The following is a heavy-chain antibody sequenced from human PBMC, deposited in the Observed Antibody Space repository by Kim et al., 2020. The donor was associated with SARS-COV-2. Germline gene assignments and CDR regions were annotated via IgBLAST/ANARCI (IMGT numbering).Heavy chain of an antibody. J-gene: IGHJ4*02. Sequence: GGSLRLSCSASGFTFSSYAMHWVRQAPGKGLEYVSAISSNGGSTYYADSVKGRFTISRDNSKNTLYLQMSSLRAEDTAVYYCVKGGKMIVVVGFDYWGQGTLVTVSS. CDR1: GFTFSSYA. CDR3: VKGGKMIVVVGFDY. D-gene: IGHD3-22*01. V-gene: IGHV3-64D*09. CDR2: ISSNGGST.